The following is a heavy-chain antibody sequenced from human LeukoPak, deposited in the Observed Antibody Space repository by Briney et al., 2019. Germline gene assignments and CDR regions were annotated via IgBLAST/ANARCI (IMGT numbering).Heavy chain of an antibody. D-gene: IGHD3-3*01. CDR2: ISAYNGNT. CDR3: ARDRGPLKYYDFWSGYYPFDY. Sequence: GASVKVSCKASGYTFTSYGISWVRQAPGQGLEWMGWISAYNGNTNYAQKLQGRVTMTTDTSTSTAYMELRSLRSDDTAVYYCARDRGPLKYYDFWSGYYPFDYWGQGTLVTVSS. V-gene: IGHV1-18*01. CDR1: GYTFTSYG. J-gene: IGHJ4*02.